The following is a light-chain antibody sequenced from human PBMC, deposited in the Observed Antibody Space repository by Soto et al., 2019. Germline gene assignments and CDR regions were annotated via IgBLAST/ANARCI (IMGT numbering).Light chain of an antibody. J-gene: IGLJ1*01. V-gene: IGLV4-60*02. CDR1: SGHSSYI. CDR2: LEGSGSY. Sequence: QLVLTQSSSASASLGSSVKLICTLSSGHSSYIIAWHQQQPGKAPRYLMKLEGSGSYNKGSGVPDRFSGSSSGADRYLTISNLQFEDEADYYCETWDSNTHVFGNGTKLTVL. CDR3: ETWDSNTHV.